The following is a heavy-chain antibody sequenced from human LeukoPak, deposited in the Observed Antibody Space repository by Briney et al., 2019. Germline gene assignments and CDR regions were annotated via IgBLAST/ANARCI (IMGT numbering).Heavy chain of an antibody. CDR1: GYNFTTYW. CDR3: ARQSTTSPGDY. J-gene: IGHJ4*02. V-gene: IGHV5-51*01. D-gene: IGHD5/OR15-5a*01. Sequence: GESLKISCKGSGYNFTTYWIGWVRQMPGKGLEWMGMIYGGDSDIRYSPSFQGHVTISIDKSINTAYLQWSSLKASDTAMYYGARQSTTSPGDYWGQGTLVTVSS. CDR2: IYGGDSDI.